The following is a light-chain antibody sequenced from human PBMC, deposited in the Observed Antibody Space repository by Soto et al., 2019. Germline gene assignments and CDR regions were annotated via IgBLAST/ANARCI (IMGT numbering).Light chain of an antibody. CDR3: AVWDDSLNAWV. CDR2: SND. CDR1: TSNIGSNT. J-gene: IGLJ3*02. Sequence: QSVLTQPPSASGTPGQSVTISCSGSTSNIGSNTVNWYQQLPGTAPKLLVYSNDQRPSGVPDRFSASKSGTSAFLASSGLQSEDEADYDCAVWDDSLNAWVFGGGTKLTVL. V-gene: IGLV1-44*01.